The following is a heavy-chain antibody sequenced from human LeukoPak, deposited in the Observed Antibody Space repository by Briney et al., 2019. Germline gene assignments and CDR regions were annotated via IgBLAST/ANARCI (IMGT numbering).Heavy chain of an antibody. Sequence: GTSLRLSCAASDFTFSSCGRYWVRQAPGKGLEWVAAISNDGSGTHYGDSVKGRFTISRDNSKNALYLQMNSLRADDTAMYHCAKSKYNWNDRAYFERWGQGTLVTVSS. J-gene: IGHJ4*02. CDR2: ISNDGSGT. CDR3: AKSKYNWNDRAYFER. CDR1: DFTFSSCG. V-gene: IGHV3-30*18. D-gene: IGHD1-20*01.